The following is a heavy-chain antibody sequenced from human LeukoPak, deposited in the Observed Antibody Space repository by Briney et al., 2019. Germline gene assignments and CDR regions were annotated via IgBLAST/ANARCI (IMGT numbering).Heavy chain of an antibody. CDR2: MSYDGSSK. CDR3: ARGSGYCINGICYLIDY. D-gene: IGHD2-8*01. V-gene: IGHV3-30-3*01. Sequence: GSLRLSCAASGFTFRTFTMHWVRQAPGKGLEWVAVMSYDGSSKYYADSVKGRFTLSRDNSKNTLYLEMNSLRAEDTAVYYCARGSGYCINGICYLIDYWGQGTLVTVSS. J-gene: IGHJ4*02. CDR1: GFTFRTFT.